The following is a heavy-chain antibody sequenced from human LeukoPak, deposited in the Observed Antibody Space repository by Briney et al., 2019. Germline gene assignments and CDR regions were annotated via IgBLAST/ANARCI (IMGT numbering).Heavy chain of an antibody. Sequence: GGSLRLSCAASGFTVSSNYMSWVRQAPGKGLEWVSAISGSGGSTYYADSVKGRFTISRDNSKNTLYLQMNSLRAEDTAVYYCAKGYSYGYVSWFDPWGQGTLVTVSS. J-gene: IGHJ5*02. V-gene: IGHV3-23*01. CDR2: ISGSGGST. CDR1: GFTVSSNY. CDR3: AKGYSYGYVSWFDP. D-gene: IGHD5-18*01.